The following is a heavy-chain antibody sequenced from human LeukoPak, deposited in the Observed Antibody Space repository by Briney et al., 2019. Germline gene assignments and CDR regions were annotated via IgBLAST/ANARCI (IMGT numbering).Heavy chain of an antibody. V-gene: IGHV3-30*02. CDR2: IRYDGSNK. CDR3: AKEILRNSYMDV. Sequence: GGSLRLSCAASGFTFSSYGMHWVRQAPGKGLEWVAFIRYDGSNKYYADPVKGRFTISRDNSKNTLYLQMNSLRAEDTAVYYCAKEILRNSYMDVWGKGTTVTVSS. J-gene: IGHJ6*03. CDR1: GFTFSSYG. D-gene: IGHD1-26*01.